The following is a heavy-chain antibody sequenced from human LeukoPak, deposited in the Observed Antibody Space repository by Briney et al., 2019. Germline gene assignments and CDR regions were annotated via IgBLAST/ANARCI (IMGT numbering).Heavy chain of an antibody. CDR2: ISSSSSSK. D-gene: IGHD6-19*01. V-gene: IGHV3-48*01. CDR3: AXXXXSYSSGWGRNFDY. J-gene: IGHJ4*02. CDR1: GFTFSRYD. Sequence: GGSLRLSCVGSGFTFSRYDMNWVRQAPGKGLEWISYISSSSSSKYYADSVKGRFTISRDNAKNSLYLQMNSLKAEDTAIYYCAXXXXSYSSGWGRNFDYWGQGTLVTVSS.